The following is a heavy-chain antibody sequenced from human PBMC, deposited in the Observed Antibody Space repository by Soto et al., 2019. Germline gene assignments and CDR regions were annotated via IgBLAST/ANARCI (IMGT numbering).Heavy chain of an antibody. D-gene: IGHD3-22*01. V-gene: IGHV4-34*01. CDR1: VVSFSGYY. CDR3: ARGGITMIVVVRPWFDY. CDR2: INHSGST. Sequence: SETLSLTCAVYVVSFSGYYWSWIRHPPGKGLEWIGEINHSGSTNYNPSLKSRVTISVDTSKNQFSLKLSSVTAADTAVYYCARGGITMIVVVRPWFDYLGQGTLVTVSS. J-gene: IGHJ4*02.